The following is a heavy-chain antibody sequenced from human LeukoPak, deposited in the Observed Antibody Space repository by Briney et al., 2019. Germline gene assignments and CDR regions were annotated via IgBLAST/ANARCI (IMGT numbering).Heavy chain of an antibody. D-gene: IGHD2-8*01. CDR3: ATGPLIYYYYGMDV. CDR1: GGSISSYY. J-gene: IGHJ6*02. V-gene: IGHV4-59*08. Sequence: SETLSLTCTVSGGSISSYYWSWIRQPPGKGLEWIGYIYYSGSTNYNPSLKSRVTISVDTSKNQFSLKLSSVTAADTAVYYCATGPLIYYYYGMDVWGQGTTVTVSS. CDR2: IYYSGST.